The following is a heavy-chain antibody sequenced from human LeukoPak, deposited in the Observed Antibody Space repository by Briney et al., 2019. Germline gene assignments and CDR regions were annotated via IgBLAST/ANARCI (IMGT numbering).Heavy chain of an antibody. J-gene: IGHJ4*02. CDR3: AKTLLAGYYDSSGYYGDY. CDR1: GFIFSNYW. CDR2: IKQDGSEK. D-gene: IGHD3-22*01. Sequence: GGSLRLSCAASGFIFSNYWMSWVRQAPGKGLEWVANIKQDGSEKSYVDSVKGRFTISRDNSKNTLYLQMNSLRAEDTAVYYCAKTLLAGYYDSSGYYGDYWGQGTLVTVSS. V-gene: IGHV3-7*03.